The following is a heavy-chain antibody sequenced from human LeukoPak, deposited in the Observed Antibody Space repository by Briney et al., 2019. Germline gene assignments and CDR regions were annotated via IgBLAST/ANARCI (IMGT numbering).Heavy chain of an antibody. J-gene: IGHJ4*02. CDR3: ARFYGGNSGFDY. D-gene: IGHD4-23*01. CDR1: GYIFTSYG. Sequence: ASVKVSCKASGYIFTSYGISWVRQAPGQGLEWMGWMNPNSANTGYAQKFQGRVTMTRNTSISTAYMELSSLRSEDTAVYYCARFYGGNSGFDYWGQGTLVTVSS. V-gene: IGHV1-8*01. CDR2: MNPNSANT.